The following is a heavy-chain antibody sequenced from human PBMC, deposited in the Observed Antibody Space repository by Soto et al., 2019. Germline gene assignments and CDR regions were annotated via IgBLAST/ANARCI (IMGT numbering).Heavy chain of an antibody. D-gene: IGHD3-22*01. V-gene: IGHV1-18*01. CDR2: ISPYNGNT. CDR3: AGGNYYYDSSGYYTLDY. J-gene: IGHJ4*02. Sequence: ASVKVSCKASGYTFSTYGISCVRQAPGQGLEWMGWISPYNGNTNYAQKIQGRVSMTADTSTGTAYMELRSLRSDDTAVYYCAGGNYYYDSSGYYTLDYWGQGTQVTVSS. CDR1: GYTFSTYG.